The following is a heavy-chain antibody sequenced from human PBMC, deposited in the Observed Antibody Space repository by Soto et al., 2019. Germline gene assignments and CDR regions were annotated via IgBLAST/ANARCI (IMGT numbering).Heavy chain of an antibody. CDR2: IYPGDSDT. V-gene: IGHV5-51*01. J-gene: IGHJ4*02. CDR1: GYSFTSYW. D-gene: IGHD3-9*01. CDR3: ARHRNFDILTGHPGY. Sequence: GESLKISCKGSGYSFTSYWIGWVRQMPGKGLEWMGIIYPGDSDTRYSPSFQGQVTISADKSISTAYMQWSSLKAPHTAMYLSARHRNFDILTGHPGYWGQGTLVTVSS.